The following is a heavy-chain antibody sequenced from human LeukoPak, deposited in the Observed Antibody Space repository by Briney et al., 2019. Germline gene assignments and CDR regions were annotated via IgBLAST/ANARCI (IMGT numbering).Heavy chain of an antibody. CDR2: ISSSSSTI. J-gene: IGHJ3*02. Sequence: PGGSLRLSCAASGFTFNSYSMNWVRQAPGKGLEWVSYISSSSSTIYYADSVKGRFTISRDNAKNSLYLQMNSLRAEDTAVYYCARDQALRDYYDSSGSPFDIWGQGTMVTVSS. V-gene: IGHV3-48*01. CDR1: GFTFNSYS. D-gene: IGHD3-22*01. CDR3: ARDQALRDYYDSSGSPFDI.